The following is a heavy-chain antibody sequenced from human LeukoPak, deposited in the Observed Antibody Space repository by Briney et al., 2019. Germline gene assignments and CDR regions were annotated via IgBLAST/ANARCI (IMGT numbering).Heavy chain of an antibody. CDR3: AKRRGLELLYYYYMDV. D-gene: IGHD1-7*01. V-gene: IGHV3-23*01. Sequence: PGGSLRLSCAASGFTFSNYAMSWVRQAPGKGLEWVSNISASGVSTYYADSVKGRFTISRDNSKNTLVLQMNSLRAEDTAVYYCAKRRGLELLYYYYMDVWGKGTTVTVSS. CDR2: ISASGVST. J-gene: IGHJ6*03. CDR1: GFTFSNYA.